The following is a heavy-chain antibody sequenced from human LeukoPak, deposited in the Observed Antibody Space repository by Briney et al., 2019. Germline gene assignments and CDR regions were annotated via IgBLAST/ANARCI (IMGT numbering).Heavy chain of an antibody. D-gene: IGHD6-13*01. Sequence: PSETLSLTCTVSGGSISSYYWSWIRQPPGKGLEWIGYIYYSGSTNYNPSLKSRVTISVDTSKNQFSLKLSSVTAADTAVYYCARENSSRTLFDYWGQGTLVTVSS. CDR1: GGSISSYY. J-gene: IGHJ4*02. V-gene: IGHV4-59*01. CDR3: ARENSSRTLFDY. CDR2: IYYSGST.